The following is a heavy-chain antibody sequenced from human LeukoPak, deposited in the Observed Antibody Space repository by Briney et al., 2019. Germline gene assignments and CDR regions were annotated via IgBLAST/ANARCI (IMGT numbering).Heavy chain of an antibody. CDR2: INPNNGNT. CDR3: ARDFTPPHCTTPNCPRGGWFDP. D-gene: IGHD2-8*01. V-gene: IGHV1-18*01. CDR1: AYTFTNYG. Sequence: ASVKVSCKASAYTFTNYGISWVRQAPGQGLEWMGWINPNNGNTRYAEDLQGRVTMTTDISTSTAYMELRSLRSDDTVIYHCARDFTPPHCTTPNCPRGGWFDPWGQGTLVTVSS. J-gene: IGHJ5*02.